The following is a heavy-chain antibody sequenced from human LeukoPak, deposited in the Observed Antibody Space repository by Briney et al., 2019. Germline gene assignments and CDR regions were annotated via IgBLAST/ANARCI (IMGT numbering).Heavy chain of an antibody. CDR2: IYYSGIT. D-gene: IGHD4-17*01. V-gene: IGHV4-39*01. Sequence: SETLSLTCPVSGGSIITRRCYWGGMRQPPGKGLEWIGSIYYSGITYYNPSLKSRVTISVYTSKNHFSLKLTSVTAADTAVFYCARHAYSDDDPNCFDYWGQGTLVTVSS. CDR3: ARHAYSDDDPNCFDY. J-gene: IGHJ4*02. CDR1: GGSIITRRCY.